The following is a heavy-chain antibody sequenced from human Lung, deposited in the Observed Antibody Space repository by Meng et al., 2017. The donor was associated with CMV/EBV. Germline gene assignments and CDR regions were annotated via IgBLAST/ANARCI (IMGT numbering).Heavy chain of an antibody. D-gene: IGHD3-3*01. Sequence: LTCXASGFTFSTYSMTWVRQAPGKGLEWVSSISSSSSYIYYADSVKGRFTISRDNAKNSLYLQMNSLRAEDTAVYYCARDLYDFWSGWSYWGQGTLVTVSS. CDR1: GFTFSTYS. J-gene: IGHJ4*02. V-gene: IGHV3-21*01. CDR2: ISSSSSYI. CDR3: ARDLYDFWSGWSY.